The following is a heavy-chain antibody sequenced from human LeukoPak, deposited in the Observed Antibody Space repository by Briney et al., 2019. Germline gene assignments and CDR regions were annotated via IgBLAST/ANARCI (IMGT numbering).Heavy chain of an antibody. CDR2: ISSDGSST. V-gene: IGHV3-74*01. CDR1: GFTFDDYA. Sequence: PGGSLRLSCAASGFTFDDYAMHWVRQAPGKGLVWVSRISSDGSSTIYADSVRGRFTISRDNAKNTVYLEMSGLRAEDTAVYYCVRGVDGHSSGRRIYYYYMDVWGKGTTVTVSS. CDR3: VRGVDGHSSGRRIYYYYMDV. D-gene: IGHD6-19*01. J-gene: IGHJ6*03.